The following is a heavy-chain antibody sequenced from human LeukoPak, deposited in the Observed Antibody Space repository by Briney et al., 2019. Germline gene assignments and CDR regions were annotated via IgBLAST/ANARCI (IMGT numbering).Heavy chain of an antibody. CDR1: GFPFGDYA. V-gene: IGHV3-30*02. CDR3: ARDGGPNWNGNFYYMDV. CDR2: IRYDGSNK. J-gene: IGHJ6*03. D-gene: IGHD1-20*01. Sequence: GGSLRLSCTASGFPFGDYAMSWVRQAPGKGLEWVAFIRYDGSNKYYADSVKGRFTISRDNSKTTVYLQMNSLRVEDTAVYYCARDGGPNWNGNFYYMDVWGKGTTVTVSS.